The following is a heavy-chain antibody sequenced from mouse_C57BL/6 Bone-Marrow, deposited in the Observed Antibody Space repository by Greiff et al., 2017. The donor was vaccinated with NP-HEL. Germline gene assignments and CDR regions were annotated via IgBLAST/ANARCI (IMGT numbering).Heavy chain of an antibody. CDR2: ISSGSSTI. D-gene: IGHD1-1*01. V-gene: IGHV5-17*01. Sequence: EVMLVESGGGLVKPGGSLKLSCAASGFTFSDYGMHWVRQAPEKGLEWVAYISSGSSTIYYADTVKGRFTIARDNAKNTLFLQMTSLRSEDAAMYYCARDYGHWYFDVWGTGTTVTVSS. J-gene: IGHJ1*03. CDR3: ARDYGHWYFDV. CDR1: GFTFSDYG.